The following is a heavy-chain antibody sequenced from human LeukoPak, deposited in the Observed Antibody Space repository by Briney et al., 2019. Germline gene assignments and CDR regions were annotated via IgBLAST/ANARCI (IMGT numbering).Heavy chain of an antibody. V-gene: IGHV1-8*03. CDR1: GYTFTSYD. D-gene: IGHD3-10*01. J-gene: IGHJ5*02. CDR2: MNPNSGNT. CDR3: AREVLWFGELSGWFDP. Sequence: ASVKVSCKASGYTFTSYDINWVRQATGQGLEWMGWMNPNSGNTGYAQKFQGRVTITRNTSISTAYMELSSLRSEDTAVYYCAREVLWFGELSGWFDPWGQGALVTVSS.